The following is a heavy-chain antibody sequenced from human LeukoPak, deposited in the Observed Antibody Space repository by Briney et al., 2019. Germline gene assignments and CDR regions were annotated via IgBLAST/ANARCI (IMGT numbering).Heavy chain of an antibody. CDR1: GFSVTGYA. J-gene: IGHJ6*02. V-gene: IGHV3-23*01. Sequence: PGGSLRLSCSASGFSVTGYAMHWVRQAPGKGLEWVSAISGSGISTYYADSVKGRFTISRDNSKNTLSLQMNSLRAEDTAVYYCAKSPTGNYYYGMDVWGQGTTVTVSS. CDR3: AKSPTGNYYYGMDV. CDR2: ISGSGIST. D-gene: IGHD1-14*01.